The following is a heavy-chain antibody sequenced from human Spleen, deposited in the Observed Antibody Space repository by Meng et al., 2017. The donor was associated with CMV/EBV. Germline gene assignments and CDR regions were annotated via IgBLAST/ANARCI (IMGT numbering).Heavy chain of an antibody. CDR1: GFTVSSYS. CDR2: ISSGSSFI. V-gene: IGHV3-21*04. Sequence: GESLKISWAASGFTVSSYSMNWVRQAPGKGLEWVSSISSGSSFIYYADSVKGRLTISRDNSKNTLYLQMNSLRAEDTSVYYCAKGVSSPMYYFHYWGQGTLVTVSS. D-gene: IGHD2/OR15-2a*01. CDR3: AKGVSSPMYYFHY. J-gene: IGHJ4*02.